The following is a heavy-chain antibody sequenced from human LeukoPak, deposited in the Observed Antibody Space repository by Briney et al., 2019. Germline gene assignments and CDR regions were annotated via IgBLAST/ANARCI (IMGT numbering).Heavy chain of an antibody. CDR3: ARGVLIDY. CDR1: GGSISSSSYY. V-gene: IGHV4-39*01. Sequence: SETLSLTCTVSGGSISSSSYYWGWIRQPPGKGLEWIGSIYYSGSTYYNPSLKSRVTISVDTSKNQFSLKLSSVTAADTAVYYCARGVLIDYWGQGTLVTVSS. CDR2: IYYSGST. J-gene: IGHJ4*02.